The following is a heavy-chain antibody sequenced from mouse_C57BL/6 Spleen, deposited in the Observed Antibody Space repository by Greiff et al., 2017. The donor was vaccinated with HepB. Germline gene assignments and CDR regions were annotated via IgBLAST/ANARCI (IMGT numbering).Heavy chain of an antibody. Sequence: EVQLVESGGGLVKPGGSLKLSCAASGFTFSSYAMSWVRQTPEKRLEWVATISDGGSYTYYPDNVKGRFTISRDNAKNNLYLQMSHLKSEDTAMYYCARERGTEGFDYWGQGTTLTVSS. J-gene: IGHJ2*01. D-gene: IGHD3-3*01. CDR1: GFTFSSYA. CDR3: ARERGTEGFDY. CDR2: ISDGGSYT. V-gene: IGHV5-4*01.